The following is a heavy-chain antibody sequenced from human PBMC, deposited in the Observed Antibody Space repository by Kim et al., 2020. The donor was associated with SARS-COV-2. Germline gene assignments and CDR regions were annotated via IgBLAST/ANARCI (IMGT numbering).Heavy chain of an antibody. Sequence: GGSLRLSCAASGFTFSDYYMSWIRQAPGKGLEWVSYISSSSSYTNYADSVKGRFTISRDNAKNSLYLQMNSLRAEDTAVYYCARDRGTYYYGSGSYPTQPFYGDYWGQGTLVTVSS. CDR2: ISSSSSYT. CDR1: GFTFSDYY. CDR3: ARDRGTYYYGSGSYPTQPFYGDY. J-gene: IGHJ4*02. D-gene: IGHD3-10*01. V-gene: IGHV3-11*05.